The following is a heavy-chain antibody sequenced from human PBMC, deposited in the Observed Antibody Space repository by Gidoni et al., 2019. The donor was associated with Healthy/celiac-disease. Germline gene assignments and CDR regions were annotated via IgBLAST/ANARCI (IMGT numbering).Heavy chain of an antibody. Sequence: QVQLVQSGAEVKKPGASVKVSCKASGYTFTSYYMHWVRQAPGQGLEWMGIINPSGGSTSYAQKFQGRVTMTRDTSTSTVYMELSSLRSEDTAVYYCARDRSGSLRPEDYYYYGMDVWGQGTTVTVSS. V-gene: IGHV1-46*01. CDR3: ARDRSGSLRPEDYYYYGMDV. CDR2: INPSGGST. D-gene: IGHD1-26*01. J-gene: IGHJ6*02. CDR1: GYTFTSYY.